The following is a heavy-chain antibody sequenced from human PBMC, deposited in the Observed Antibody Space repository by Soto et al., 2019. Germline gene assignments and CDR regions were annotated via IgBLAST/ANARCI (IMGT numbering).Heavy chain of an antibody. J-gene: IGHJ4*02. CDR1: GFTFKGSA. D-gene: IGHD6-19*01. CDR2: ISDTGAST. V-gene: IGHV3-23*01. CDR3: AKGRGSGWAWYFDN. Sequence: EVRLLEAGGGLKQRGGSLRLSCAASGFTFKGSAMNWVRQAPGKGLEWVASISDTGASTWYAESVRGRLSISRDNSKNTLYLQMNSLRGEDTAVYYCAKGRGSGWAWYFDNWGQGTLVTVSS.